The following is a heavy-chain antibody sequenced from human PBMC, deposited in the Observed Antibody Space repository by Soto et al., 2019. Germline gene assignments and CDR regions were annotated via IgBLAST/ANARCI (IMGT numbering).Heavy chain of an antibody. CDR2: IYYSGST. J-gene: IGHJ4*02. CDR1: GGSISSSSYY. V-gene: IGHV4-39*01. CDR3: ARHADIVATIGCAFDY. D-gene: IGHD5-12*01. Sequence: SETLSLTCTVSGGSISSSSYYWGWIRQPPGKGLEWIGSIYYSGSTYYNPSLKSRVTISVDTSKNQFSLKLSSVTAADTAVYYCARHADIVATIGCAFDYWGQGTLVTVSS.